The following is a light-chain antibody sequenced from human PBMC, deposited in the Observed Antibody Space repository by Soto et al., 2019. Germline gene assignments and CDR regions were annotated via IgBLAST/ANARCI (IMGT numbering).Light chain of an antibody. Sequence: EIVLTQSPGTLSLSPGEGATLSCRTSQSVSSSYLSWFQQRPGQAPRLLIYGASNRASGIPDRFSGSGSGTDFTLTISRLEPEDFAVYYCQYYGRSPPYTFGQGTKLDIK. J-gene: IGKJ2*01. CDR3: QYYGRSPPYT. CDR1: QSVSSSY. V-gene: IGKV3-20*01. CDR2: GAS.